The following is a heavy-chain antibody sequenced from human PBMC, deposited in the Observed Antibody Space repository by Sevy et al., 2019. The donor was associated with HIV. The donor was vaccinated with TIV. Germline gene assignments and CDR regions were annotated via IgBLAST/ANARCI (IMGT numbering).Heavy chain of an antibody. J-gene: IGHJ6*02. Sequence: ASVKVSCXXSGXTXXXXXXNXVXQAXXRGXXXXGWRNPXSXXTGYAQRFQGRVTMTRNTSISTAYMELSSLRSEDTAVYYCARGXXXADXXXXXXWGQXTTVTVSS. CDR2: RNPXSXXT. V-gene: IGHV1-8*01. CDR1: GXTXXXXX. CDR3: ARGXXXADXXXXXX.